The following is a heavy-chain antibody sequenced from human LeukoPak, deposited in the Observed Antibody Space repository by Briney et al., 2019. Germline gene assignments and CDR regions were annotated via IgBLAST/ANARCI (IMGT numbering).Heavy chain of an antibody. J-gene: IGHJ4*02. D-gene: IGHD1-7*01. Sequence: GGSLRLSCATSGLTFRTTWMHWVRQAPGKGLMWVSRMNGEGTTIDYADSVKGRFTVSRDYAKNTLFLQMNNLRTEDTALYFCATARNFRFEYWDQGSLVIVSA. CDR2: MNGEGTTI. CDR3: ATARNFRFEY. V-gene: IGHV3-74*01. CDR1: GLTFRTTW.